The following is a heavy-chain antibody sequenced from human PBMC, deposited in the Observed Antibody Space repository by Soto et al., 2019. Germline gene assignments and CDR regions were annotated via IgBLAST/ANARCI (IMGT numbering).Heavy chain of an antibody. V-gene: IGHV4-59*01. CDR3: ARDSVGSGYD. CDR2: IYYSGYT. D-gene: IGHD5-12*01. J-gene: IGHJ4*02. CDR1: GGSISSDY. Sequence: QVQLQESGPGLVKPSETLSLTCTVSGGSISSDYWSWIRQPPGKRLEWIGYIYYSGYTNYNPSLQRRVTISVATSKNHFSLELRSVTAADTAVYYCARDSVGSGYDWGQGTLVTVSS.